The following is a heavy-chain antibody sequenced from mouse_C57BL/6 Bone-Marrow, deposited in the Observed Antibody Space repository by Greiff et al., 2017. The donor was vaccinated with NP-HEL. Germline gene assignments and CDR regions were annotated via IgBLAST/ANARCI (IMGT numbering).Heavy chain of an antibody. D-gene: IGHD2-4*01. CDR2: IYPGDGDT. J-gene: IGHJ4*01. CDR1: GYAFSSYW. Sequence: VQLQQSGPELVKPGASVKISCKASGYAFSSYWMNWVKQRPGKGLEWIGRIYPGDGDTNYNGKFKGKATLTADKSSSTAYMQLSSLTSEDSAVYFCARMITHYYAMDYWGQGTSVTVSS. V-gene: IGHV1-82*01. CDR3: ARMITHYYAMDY.